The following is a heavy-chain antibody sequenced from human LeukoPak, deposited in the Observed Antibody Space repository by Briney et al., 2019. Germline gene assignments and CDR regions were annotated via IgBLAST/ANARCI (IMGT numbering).Heavy chain of an antibody. CDR1: GFTVSSNY. CDR2: ISGSGGST. J-gene: IGHJ5*02. Sequence: GGSLRLSCAASGFTVSSNYMSWVRQAPGKGLEWVSAISGSGGSTYYADSVKGRFTISRDNSKNTLYLQMNSLRAEDTAVYYCAKDSHQLRSWGQGTLVTVSS. V-gene: IGHV3-23*01. D-gene: IGHD2-2*01. CDR3: AKDSHQLRS.